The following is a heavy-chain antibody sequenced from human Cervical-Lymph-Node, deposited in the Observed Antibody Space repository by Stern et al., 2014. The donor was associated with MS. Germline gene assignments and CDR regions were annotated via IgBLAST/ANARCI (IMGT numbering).Heavy chain of an antibody. CDR1: GYNLTTFA. D-gene: IGHD6-6*01. Sequence: QLVQSGSELKKPGASVKVSCKASGYNLTTFAINWVRQAPGQGLEWVGWINTKTGNPTFAQGFTGRFVFSLDASINTAYLQIISLKAEDSAVYYCATWGAGSSPPLFYWGQGTLVTVSS. V-gene: IGHV7-4-1*02. J-gene: IGHJ4*02. CDR2: INTKTGNP. CDR3: ATWGAGSSPPLFY.